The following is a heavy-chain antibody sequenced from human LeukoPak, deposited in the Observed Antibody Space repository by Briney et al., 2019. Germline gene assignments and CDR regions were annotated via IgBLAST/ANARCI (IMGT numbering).Heavy chain of an antibody. CDR3: ARENWRSKSIDFDS. J-gene: IGHJ4*02. V-gene: IGHV4-4*07. Sequence: SETLSLTCTVSGGSINSFYWTWIRQPAGKGLEWIGRIYSSGSTNFNPSLKSRVTMSVDTSKNQFSLRLSSVTAADTAAYFCARENWRSKSIDFDSWGQGTLVTVSS. CDR2: IYSSGST. CDR1: GGSINSFY. D-gene: IGHD6-6*01.